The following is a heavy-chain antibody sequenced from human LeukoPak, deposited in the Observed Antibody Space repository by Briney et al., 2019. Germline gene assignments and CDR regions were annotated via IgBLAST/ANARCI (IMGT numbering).Heavy chain of an antibody. V-gene: IGHV3-30*02. J-gene: IGHJ4*02. CDR2: IRYDGSNK. D-gene: IGHD3-22*01. CDR3: AKFRSYYCDSSGPTSDY. CDR1: GFTFSSYG. Sequence: GGSLRLSCAASGFTFSSYGMHWVRQAPGKGLEWVAFIRYDGSNKYYADSVKGRFTISRDNSKNTLYLQMNSLRAEDTAVYYCAKFRSYYCDSSGPTSDYWGQGTLVTVSS.